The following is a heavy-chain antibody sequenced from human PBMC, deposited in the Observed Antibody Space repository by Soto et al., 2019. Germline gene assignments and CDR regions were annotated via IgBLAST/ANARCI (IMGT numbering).Heavy chain of an antibody. CDR1: GFRFSTYD. V-gene: IGHV3-23*01. J-gene: IGHJ6*02. CDR3: VRQAKLTTVTANVGYYYGLDV. Sequence: DVQLLESGGGLVQPGGSLRLSCAASGFRFSTYDMSWVRQAPGKGLEWVSGMSGSGSGTYYADSVKGRFTISRDNSKNTLYLQMTSLRAEDTAVYYCVRQAKLTTVTANVGYYYGLDVWGQGTTVTVSS. D-gene: IGHD4-4*01. CDR2: MSGSGSGT.